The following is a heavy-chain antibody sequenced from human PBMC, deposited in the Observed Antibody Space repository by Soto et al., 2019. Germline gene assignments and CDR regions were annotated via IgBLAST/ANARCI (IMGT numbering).Heavy chain of an antibody. V-gene: IGHV3-30-3*01. CDR3: VRTIAVAGHDAFYM. D-gene: IGHD6-19*01. CDR1: RFTFSYYA. Sequence: QVQLVESGGGVDQPGRSLRLSCAASRFTFSYYAMHLIRQAPGKGLEWLAVILSDGCKQYYAESVKGRFTISRDNSKSTLYLQMNRLRVEDKDVYYCVRTIAVAGHDAFYMWGQGTMVTVSS. CDR2: ILSDGCKQ. J-gene: IGHJ3*02.